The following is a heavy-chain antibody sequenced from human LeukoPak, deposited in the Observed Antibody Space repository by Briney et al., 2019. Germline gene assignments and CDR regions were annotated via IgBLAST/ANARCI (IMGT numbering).Heavy chain of an antibody. CDR3: ARAPRLV. J-gene: IGHJ3*01. CDR1: GLTFSSYA. Sequence: GGSLRLSCAASGLTFSSYAMHWVRQAPGKGLEWVAVISYDGSNKYYADSVKGRFTISRDNSKNTLYLQMNSLRAEDTAVYYCARAPRLVWGQGTMVTVSS. V-gene: IGHV3-30*04. CDR2: ISYDGSNK.